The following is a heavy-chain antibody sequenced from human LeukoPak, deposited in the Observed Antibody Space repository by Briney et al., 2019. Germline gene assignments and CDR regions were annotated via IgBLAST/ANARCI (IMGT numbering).Heavy chain of an antibody. V-gene: IGHV1-2*06. CDR2: INPNSGGT. Sequence: ASVKVSCKASGYNFSGYYMHWVRQAPGQGLEWMGRINPNSGGTNYAQKFQGRVTMTRDTSISTAYMELTRLTSDDTAVYYCARERAVQGNCSGGRCYINDYWGQGTLVTVSS. J-gene: IGHJ4*02. CDR1: GYNFSGYY. D-gene: IGHD2-15*01. CDR3: ARERAVQGNCSGGRCYINDY.